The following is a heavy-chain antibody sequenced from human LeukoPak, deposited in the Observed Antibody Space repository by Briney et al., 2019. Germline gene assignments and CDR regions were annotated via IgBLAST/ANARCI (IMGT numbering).Heavy chain of an antibody. D-gene: IGHD3/OR15-3a*01. Sequence: GGSLRLSCAASGFTFSGYWMSWVRQAPGKGLEWVATVTQDGSEKCYVDSVKGRFTISRDNAKSSLFLQMNSLRAEDTAVYYCARLGCVRACPHGALNWWGQGTLVTVSS. CDR3: ARLGCVRACPHGALNW. J-gene: IGHJ4*02. V-gene: IGHV3-7*03. CDR2: VTQDGSEK. CDR1: GFTFSGYW.